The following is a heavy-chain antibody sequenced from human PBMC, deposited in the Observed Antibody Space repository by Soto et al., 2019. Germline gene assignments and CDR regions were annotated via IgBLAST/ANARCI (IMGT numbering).Heavy chain of an antibody. CDR2: IYYSGST. CDR1: GGSISSGGYY. CDR3: ARTYSSHEDDAFAI. Sequence: PSETLSLTCTVSGGSISSGGYYWSWILQHPGKGLEWIGYIYYSGSTYYNPSLKSRVTISVDTSKNQFSLKLSSVTAADTAVYYCARTYSSHEDDAFAIWGQGTMVTGSS. J-gene: IGHJ3*02. D-gene: IGHD6-13*01. V-gene: IGHV4-31*03.